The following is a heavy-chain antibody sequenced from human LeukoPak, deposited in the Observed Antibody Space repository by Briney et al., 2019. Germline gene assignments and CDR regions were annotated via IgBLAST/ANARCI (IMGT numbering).Heavy chain of an antibody. CDR2: ISSSGSTI. D-gene: IGHD6-13*01. V-gene: IGHV3-48*03. CDR3: SRFHTSSFDY. J-gene: IGHJ4*02. Sequence: GGSLRLSCAASGFIFSNYEMNWVRQAPGKGLEWVSYISSSGSTIYYADSMKGRFTISRDNAKHSLYLQMNSLRAEDTAVYYCSRFHTSSFDYWGQGTLVTVSS. CDR1: GFIFSNYE.